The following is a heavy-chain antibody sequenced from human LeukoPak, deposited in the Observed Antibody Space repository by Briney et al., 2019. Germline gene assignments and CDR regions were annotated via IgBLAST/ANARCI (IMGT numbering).Heavy chain of an antibody. V-gene: IGHV2-70*04. CDR2: IDWDDDK. J-gene: IGHJ4*02. D-gene: IGHD3-22*01. CDR1: GFSLSTSGMR. CDR3: ARIGTSSYHYYFDY. Sequence: SGPALVKPTQTLTLTCTFSGFSLSTSGMRVSWIRQPPGKALEWLARIDWDDDKFYSISLKTRLTISKDTSKNQVVLTMTNMDPVDTATYYCARIGTSSYHYYFDYWGQGTLVTVSS.